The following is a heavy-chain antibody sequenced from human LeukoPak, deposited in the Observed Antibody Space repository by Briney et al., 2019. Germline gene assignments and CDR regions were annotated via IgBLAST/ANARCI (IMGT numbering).Heavy chain of an antibody. CDR2: ISGSGGST. V-gene: IGHV3-23*01. CDR1: GFTFSSYA. J-gene: IGHJ4*02. D-gene: IGHD6-19*01. CDR3: AKAPIRIAVAGSSFDY. Sequence: SGGSLRLSCAASGFTFSSYAMSWVRQAPGKGLEWVSAISGSGGSTYYADSVKGRFTISRDNSKNTLYLQMNSLRAEDTAVYYCAKAPIRIAVAGSSFDYWGQGTLVTVSS.